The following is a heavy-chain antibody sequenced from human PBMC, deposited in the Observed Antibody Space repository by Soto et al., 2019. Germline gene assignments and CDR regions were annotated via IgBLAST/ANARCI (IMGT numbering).Heavy chain of an antibody. CDR3: ARDGRGTMIGDYGMDV. CDR2: ISSSSSYI. Sequence: GGSLRLSCAASGFTFSSYSMNWVRQAPGKGLEWVSSISSSSSYIYYADSVKGRFTISRDNAKNSLYLQMNSLRAEDTAVYYCARDGRGTMIGDYGMDVWGQGTTVTVSS. CDR1: GFTFSSYS. V-gene: IGHV3-21*01. J-gene: IGHJ6*02. D-gene: IGHD3-22*01.